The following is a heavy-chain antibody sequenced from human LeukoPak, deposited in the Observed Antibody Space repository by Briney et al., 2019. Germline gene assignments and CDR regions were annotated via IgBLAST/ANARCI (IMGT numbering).Heavy chain of an antibody. D-gene: IGHD3-10*01. V-gene: IGHV4-39*07. J-gene: IGHJ3*02. CDR3: ARGNRAYYYGSGSYYNAFDI. CDR1: GGSISSSSYY. CDR2: IYYSGST. Sequence: SETLSLTCTVSGGSISSSSYYWGWIRQPPGKGLEWIGSIYYSGSTYYNPSLKSRVTISVDTSKNQFSLKLSSVTAADTAVYYCARGNRAYYYGSGSYYNAFDIWGQGTVATVSS.